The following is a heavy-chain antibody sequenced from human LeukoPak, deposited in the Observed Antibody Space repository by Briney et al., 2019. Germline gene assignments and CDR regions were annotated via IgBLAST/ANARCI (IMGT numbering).Heavy chain of an antibody. CDR3: ARENYDSSGYSWNY. CDR1: GGSISSSSYY. J-gene: IGHJ4*02. V-gene: IGHV4-39*07. Sequence: PSQTLSLTCTVSGGSISSSSYYWGWIRQPPGKGLEWIGSIYYSGSTYYNPSLKSRVTISVDTSKNQFSLKLSSVTAADTAVYCCARENYDSSGYSWNYWGQGTLVTVSS. CDR2: IYYSGST. D-gene: IGHD3-22*01.